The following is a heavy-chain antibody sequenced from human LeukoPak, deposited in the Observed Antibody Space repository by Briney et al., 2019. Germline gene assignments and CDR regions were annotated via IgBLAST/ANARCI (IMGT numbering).Heavy chain of an antibody. V-gene: IGHV4-59*01. J-gene: IGHJ4*02. CDR1: GGSISSYY. CDR3: ARARYSYGSFDY. CDR2: IYYSGST. Sequence: SETLSLTCTVSGGSISSYYWSWIRQPPGKGLEWIGYIYYSGSTNYNPSLKSRVTISVDTSKNQFSLKLSSVTAADTTVYYCARARYSYGSFDYWGQGTLVTVSS. D-gene: IGHD5-18*01.